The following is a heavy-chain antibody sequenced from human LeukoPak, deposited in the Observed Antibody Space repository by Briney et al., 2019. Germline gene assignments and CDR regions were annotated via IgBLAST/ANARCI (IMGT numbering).Heavy chain of an antibody. CDR3: ARDYSSGYYGLLFDY. CDR1: GFTFSSYW. V-gene: IGHV3-7*01. Sequence: GGSLRLSCAASGFTFSSYWMSWVRQAPGKGLEWVANIKQDGSEKYYVDSVKGRFTISRDNAKNSLYLQMNSLRAEDTAVYYCARDYSSGYYGLLFDYWGQGTLVTVSS. CDR2: IKQDGSEK. D-gene: IGHD3-22*01. J-gene: IGHJ4*02.